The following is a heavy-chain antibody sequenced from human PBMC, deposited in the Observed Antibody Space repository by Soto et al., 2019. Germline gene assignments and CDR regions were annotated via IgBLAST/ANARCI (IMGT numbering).Heavy chain of an antibody. V-gene: IGHV4-4*02. CDR3: VRVSGSYYYGMDV. CDR2: IYHSGST. D-gene: IGHD1-26*01. J-gene: IGHJ6*02. CDR1: GGSISSSNW. Sequence: QVQLQESGPGLVKPSGTLSLTCAVSGGSISSSNWWSWVRQPPGKGLEWIGEIYHSGSTNYNPSLKSRVTISVDQSKNQFSLKLSSVTAADPAVYYCVRVSGSYYYGMDVWGQGTTVTVSS.